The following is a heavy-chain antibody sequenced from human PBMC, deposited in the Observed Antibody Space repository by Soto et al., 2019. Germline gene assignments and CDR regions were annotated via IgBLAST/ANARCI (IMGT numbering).Heavy chain of an antibody. CDR3: ARDRNGYDY. J-gene: IGHJ4*02. V-gene: IGHV4-34*01. D-gene: IGHD5-12*01. CDR1: GFTFSSYA. CDR2: INHSGST. Sequence: GSLRLSCAASGFTFSSYAMHWVRQAPGKGLEWIGEINHSGSTNYNPSLKSRVTISVDTSKNQFSLKLSSVTAADTAVYYCARDRNGYDYWGQGTLVTVSS.